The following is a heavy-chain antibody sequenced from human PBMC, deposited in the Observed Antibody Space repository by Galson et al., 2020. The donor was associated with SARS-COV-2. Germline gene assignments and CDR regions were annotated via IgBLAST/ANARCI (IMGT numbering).Heavy chain of an antibody. J-gene: IGHJ3*02. CDR1: GTSISSGSYS. D-gene: IGHD4-17*01. CDR3: ARLHYGEYAPEAFDI. Sequence: SEILSLTCAVSGTSISSGSYSWNWMRQPPGQGLEWIGYISHSGGTYYNQSLKSRVTISGDRSNNQFSLRLSSVTAADTAVYYCARLHYGEYAPEAFDIWGPGTRVTVAS. CDR2: ISHSGGT. V-gene: IGHV4-30-2*01.